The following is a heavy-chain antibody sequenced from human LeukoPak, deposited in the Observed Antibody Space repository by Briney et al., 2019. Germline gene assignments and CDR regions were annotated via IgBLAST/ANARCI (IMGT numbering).Heavy chain of an antibody. CDR3: AKGDYYGSSGYYVY. D-gene: IGHD3-22*01. Sequence: PGGSLRLSCAASGFTFSSYAMSWVRQAPGKGLQWVSDISGSGGSTYYADSVKGRFTISRDNSKNTVYLQMNSLRAEDTAVYYCAKGDYYGSSGYYVYWGQGTLVTVSS. CDR2: ISGSGGST. V-gene: IGHV3-23*01. J-gene: IGHJ4*02. CDR1: GFTFSSYA.